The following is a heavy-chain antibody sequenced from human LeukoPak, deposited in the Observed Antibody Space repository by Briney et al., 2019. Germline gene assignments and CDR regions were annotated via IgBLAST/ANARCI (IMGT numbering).Heavy chain of an antibody. CDR1: GFTFSSYW. CDR2: INTDGSST. CDR3: ASADGGRYYFDP. J-gene: IGHJ5*02. D-gene: IGHD1-26*01. Sequence: GGSLRLSCAASGFTFSSYWMYWDRQAPGKGLVWVSHINTDGSSTTYADSVKGRFTISRDNAKNTLYLQMNSLRAEDTAVYYCASADGGRYYFDPWGQGTLVTVSS. V-gene: IGHV3-74*01.